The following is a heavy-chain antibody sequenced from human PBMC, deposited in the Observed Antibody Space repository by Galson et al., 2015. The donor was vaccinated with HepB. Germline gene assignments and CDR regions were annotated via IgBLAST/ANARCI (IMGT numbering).Heavy chain of an antibody. J-gene: IGHJ4*02. V-gene: IGHV4-59*01. CDR1: GGSISSYY. CDR3: ARGSITMVRGVINAFDY. CDR2: IYYSGST. Sequence: ETLSLTCTVSGGSISSYYWSWIRQPPGKGLEWIGYIYYSGSTNYNPSLKSRVTISVDTSKNQFSLKLSSVTAADTAVYYCARGSITMVRGVINAFDYWGQGTLVTVSS. D-gene: IGHD3-10*01.